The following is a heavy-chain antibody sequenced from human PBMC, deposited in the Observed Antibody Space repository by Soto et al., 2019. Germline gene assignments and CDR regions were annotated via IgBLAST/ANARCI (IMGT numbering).Heavy chain of an antibody. CDR3: ASQEYVYYSMDY. CDR2: INPSGGST. V-gene: IGHV1-46*01. CDR1: GYTFTSYY. J-gene: IGHJ4*02. D-gene: IGHD3-16*01. Sequence: ASVKVSCKASGYTFTSYYMHWVRQAPGQGLEWMGIINPSGGSTSYAQKFQGRVTMTRDTSTSTVYMELRRLRSEDTGVYYCASQEYVYYSMDYWGQGTLVTVST.